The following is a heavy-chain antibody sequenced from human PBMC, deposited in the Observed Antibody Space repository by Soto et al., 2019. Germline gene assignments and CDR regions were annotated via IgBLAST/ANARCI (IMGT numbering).Heavy chain of an antibody. J-gene: IGHJ4*02. CDR3: AKDRGGGSYGPLAY. CDR1: GFTFSSYG. Sequence: QVQLVESGGGVVQPGRSLRLSCAASGFTFSSYGMHWVRQAPGKGLEWVSVISYDGSNKYYADSVKGRFTISRDNSKNSLYLQMNRLRAEDTAVYYCAKDRGGGSYGPLAYWGQGTLVTVSS. CDR2: ISYDGSNK. V-gene: IGHV3-30*18. D-gene: IGHD1-26*01.